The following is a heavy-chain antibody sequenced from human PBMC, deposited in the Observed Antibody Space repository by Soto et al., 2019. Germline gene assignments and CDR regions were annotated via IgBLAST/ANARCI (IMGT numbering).Heavy chain of an antibody. CDR3: ARDRCGSSSWPPLYYYYGMDV. CDR2: IYTSGST. CDR1: GDSISSYY. Sequence: PSETLSLPCTVSGDSISSYYWSWIRQPAGKGLEWIGRIYTSGSTNYNPSLKSRVTMSVDTSKNQFSLKLSSVTAADTAVYYCARDRCGSSSWPPLYYYYGMDVWGQGTTVTVSS. D-gene: IGHD6-13*01. J-gene: IGHJ6*02. V-gene: IGHV4-4*07.